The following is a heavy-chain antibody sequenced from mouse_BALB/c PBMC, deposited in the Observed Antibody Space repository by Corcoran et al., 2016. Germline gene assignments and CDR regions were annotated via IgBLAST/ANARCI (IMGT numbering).Heavy chain of an antibody. D-gene: IGHD2-2*01. CDR1: GYSITSGYY. V-gene: IGHV3-6*02. CDR3: ASGYDFDD. CDR2: ISYDGSN. Sequence: DVQLQESGPGLVKPSQSLSLTCSVTGYSITSGYYWNWIRQFPGNKLEWMGYISYDGSNNYNPSLKNRISINRDTSKNQFFLKLNSVTTEDTATYYCASGYDFDDWGQGTTLTVSS. J-gene: IGHJ2*01.